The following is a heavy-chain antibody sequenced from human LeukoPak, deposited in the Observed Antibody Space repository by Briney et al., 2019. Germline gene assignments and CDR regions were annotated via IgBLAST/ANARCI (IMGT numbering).Heavy chain of an antibody. J-gene: IGHJ3*02. CDR3: ARGPPDCSSTSCYAFDAFDI. D-gene: IGHD2-2*01. CDR1: GGSISITSYY. CDR2: MYSSGST. V-gene: IGHV4-39*07. Sequence: SETLSLTCTVSGGSISITSYYWGWIRQPPGKGLEWIGSMYSSGSTYYNPSLKSRVTISVDTSKNQFSLKLSSVTAADTAMYYCARGPPDCSSTSCYAFDAFDIWGQGTMVTVSS.